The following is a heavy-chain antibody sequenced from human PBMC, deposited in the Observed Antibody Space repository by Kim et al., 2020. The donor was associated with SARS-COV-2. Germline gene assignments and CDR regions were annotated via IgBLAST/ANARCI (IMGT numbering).Heavy chain of an antibody. Sequence: GGSLRLSCAASGFTISRYSMNWVRQAPGKGLEWVSSVSFSGSNIYYADSVKGRFTISRDIARNSLYLQVNSLRAEDTAVYYCARNIAARIDYYHYGMDVWGQGTTVTVSS. J-gene: IGHJ6*02. CDR1: GFTISRYS. V-gene: IGHV3-21*01. CDR3: ARNIAARIDYYHYGMDV. D-gene: IGHD6-6*01. CDR2: VSFSGSNI.